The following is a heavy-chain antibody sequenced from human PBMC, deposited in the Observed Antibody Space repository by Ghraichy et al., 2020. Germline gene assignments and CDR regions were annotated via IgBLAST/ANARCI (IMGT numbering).Heavy chain of an antibody. CDR1: GFTFSSYS. CDR2: ISSSSSYI. J-gene: IGHJ6*02. D-gene: IGHD2-15*01. CDR3: ASLLAGVGPQGVVAARNYYYGMDV. Sequence: GGSLRLSCAASGFTFSSYSMNWVRQAPGKGLEWVSSISSSSSYIYYADSVKGRFTISRDNAKNSLYLQMNSLRAEDTAVYYCASLLAGVGPQGVVAARNYYYGMDVWGQGTTVTVSS. V-gene: IGHV3-21*01.